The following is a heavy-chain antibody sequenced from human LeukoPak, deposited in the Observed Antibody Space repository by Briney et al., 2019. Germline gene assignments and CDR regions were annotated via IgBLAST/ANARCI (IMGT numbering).Heavy chain of an antibody. CDR1: GGSISSSSYY. CDR2: IYYSGST. D-gene: IGHD5-24*01. CDR3: ARPAVEMATIPLDY. J-gene: IGHJ4*02. Sequence: SETLSLACTVSGGSISSSSYYWGWIRQPPGKGLEWIGSIYYSGSTYYNPSLKSRVTISVDTSKNQFSLKLSSVTAADTAVYYCARPAVEMATIPLDYWGQGTLVTVSS. V-gene: IGHV4-39*01.